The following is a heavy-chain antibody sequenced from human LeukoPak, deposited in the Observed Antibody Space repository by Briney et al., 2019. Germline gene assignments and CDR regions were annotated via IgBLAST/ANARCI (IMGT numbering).Heavy chain of an antibody. J-gene: IGHJ4*02. Sequence: SETLSLTCTVSGGSINSGTYYWDWVRQPPGKGLEWIGTIYYSGNTYYNPSLKSRVTISIDTSKNQFSLKLSSVTAADTAVYYCARLPSGTFDYWGQGTLVTVSS. V-gene: IGHV4-39*01. CDR2: IYYSGNT. D-gene: IGHD6-13*01. CDR1: GGSINSGTYY. CDR3: ARLPSGTFDY.